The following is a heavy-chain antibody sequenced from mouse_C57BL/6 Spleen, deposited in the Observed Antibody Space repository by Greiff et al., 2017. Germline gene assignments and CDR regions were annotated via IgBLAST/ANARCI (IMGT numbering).Heavy chain of an antibody. CDR2: IYPRSGKT. CDR3: ARRGAGSSYYYFDY. J-gene: IGHJ2*01. Sequence: QVQLKESGAELARPGASVKLSCKASGYTFTSYGISWVKQRTGQGLEWIGEIYPRSGKTYNNEKFKGKATLTADKSSSTAYMALRSLTSEDSAVYFCARRGAGSSYYYFDYWGQGTPLTVSS. CDR1: GYTFTSYG. D-gene: IGHD1-1*01. V-gene: IGHV1-81*01.